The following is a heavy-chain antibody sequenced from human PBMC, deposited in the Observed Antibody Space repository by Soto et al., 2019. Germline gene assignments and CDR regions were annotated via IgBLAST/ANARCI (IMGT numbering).Heavy chain of an antibody. D-gene: IGHD3-22*01. V-gene: IGHV3-15*07. CDR1: GVTFSNAW. Sequence: GGSLRLSCAASGVTFSNAWMNWVRQAPGKGLEWVGRIKSKTDGGTPDYAAPVKGRFTISRDDSKNTLYLQMNSLKTEDTAVYYCAKGGGTYWSDTSAYSAFDYWAQGTLVTAPQ. CDR2: IKSKTDGGTP. CDR3: AKGGGTYWSDTSAYSAFDY. J-gene: IGHJ4*02.